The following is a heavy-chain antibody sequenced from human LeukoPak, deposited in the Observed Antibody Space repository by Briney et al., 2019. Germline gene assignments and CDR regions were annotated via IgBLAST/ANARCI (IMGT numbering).Heavy chain of an antibody. V-gene: IGHV1-8*02. CDR3: ARVYYGSGSYSSYNWFDP. CDR1: GYTFTSYD. CDR2: MNPNSGNT. J-gene: IGHJ5*02. D-gene: IGHD3-10*01. Sequence: ASVTVSCKASGYTFTSYDINWVRQATGQGLEWMGWMNPNSGNTGYAQKFQGRVTMTRNTSISTAYMELSSLRSEDTAVYYCARVYYGSGSYSSYNWFDPWGQGTLVTVSS.